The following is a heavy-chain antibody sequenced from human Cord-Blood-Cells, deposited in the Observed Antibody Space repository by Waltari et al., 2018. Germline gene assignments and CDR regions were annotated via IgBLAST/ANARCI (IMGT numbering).Heavy chain of an antibody. CDR1: GGSFSGYY. Sequence: QVQLQQWGAGLLKPSETLSLTCAVYGGSFSGYYWSWIRQPPGKGLEWIGEINHSGSTNYHPSLKSRVTISVDTSKNQFSLKLSSVTAADTAVYYCAIVPASTVVTDYWGQGTLVTVSS. CDR2: INHSGST. CDR3: AIVPASTVVTDY. J-gene: IGHJ4*02. V-gene: IGHV4-34*01. D-gene: IGHD4-17*01.